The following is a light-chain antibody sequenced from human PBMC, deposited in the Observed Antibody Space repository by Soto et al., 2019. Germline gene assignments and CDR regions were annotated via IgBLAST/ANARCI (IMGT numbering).Light chain of an antibody. J-gene: IGLJ2*01. Sequence: SYELTQPPSVSGAPGQTARITCGGNNSGSESVHWYQQKPGQAPVLVVYDDSDRPSGIPERCSGSNSGNTATLAISRVEAWDEADYYCQVWDSSSDLVVFGGGTKVTVL. CDR1: NSGSES. CDR3: QVWDSSSDLVV. V-gene: IGLV3-21*02. CDR2: DDS.